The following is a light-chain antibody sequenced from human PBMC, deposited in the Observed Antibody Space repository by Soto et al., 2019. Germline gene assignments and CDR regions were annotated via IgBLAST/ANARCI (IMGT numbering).Light chain of an antibody. Sequence: QSALTQPPSASGSPGRSVTISCTGTSSDVVGHNYVSWYQQHPGKAPKLLIYEVTERPSGVPARFSGSKSGNTASLTVSGLQAEDEAYYHCSSYAGSNNLVFGGGTKVTVL. CDR2: EVT. J-gene: IGLJ2*01. CDR3: SSYAGSNNLV. V-gene: IGLV2-8*01. CDR1: SSDVVGHNY.